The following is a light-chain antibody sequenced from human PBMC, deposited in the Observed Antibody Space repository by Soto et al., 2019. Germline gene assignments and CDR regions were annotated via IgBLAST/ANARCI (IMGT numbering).Light chain of an antibody. Sequence: DIQMTQSPSSLSASVGDRVTITCRASQSISSYLNWYQQKPGKAPKLPIYTASSLQSGVPSRFSGSGSGTDFTLTISSLQPEDFATYYCQQSYSSRPFGQGTKVEIK. CDR3: QQSYSSRP. J-gene: IGKJ1*01. V-gene: IGKV1-39*01. CDR2: TAS. CDR1: QSISSY.